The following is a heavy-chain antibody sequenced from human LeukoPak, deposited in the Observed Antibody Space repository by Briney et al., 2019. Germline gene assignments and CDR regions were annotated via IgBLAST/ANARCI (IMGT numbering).Heavy chain of an antibody. Sequence: PGGSLRLSCAASGFTYSSYGMHWVRQAPGKGLERVAFIRYDGSNKYYADSVKGRFTISRDNSKNTLYLQMNSLRAEDTAVYYCAKGITYYDILTGSPPPDYWGQGTLVTVSS. CDR2: IRYDGSNK. CDR3: AKGITYYDILTGSPPPDY. V-gene: IGHV3-30*02. CDR1: GFTYSSYG. D-gene: IGHD3-9*01. J-gene: IGHJ4*02.